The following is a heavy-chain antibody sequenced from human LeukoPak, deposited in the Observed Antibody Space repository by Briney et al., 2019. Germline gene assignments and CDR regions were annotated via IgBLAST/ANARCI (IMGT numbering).Heavy chain of an antibody. CDR3: ARGVPVTPGIDY. V-gene: IGHV3-48*01. J-gene: IGHJ4*02. CDR1: GFTFSSYS. CDR2: ISSGSSTI. D-gene: IGHD2-2*01. Sequence: GGSLRLSCAASGFTFSSYSMNWVRQAPGKGLELVSYISSGSSTIYYGDSVKGRFTISRDNAKNSLYLQMNSLRAEDTAVYYCARGVPVTPGIDYWGQGTLVTVSS.